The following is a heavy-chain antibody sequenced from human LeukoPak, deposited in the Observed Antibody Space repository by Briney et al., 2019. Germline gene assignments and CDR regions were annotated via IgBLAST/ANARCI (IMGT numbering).Heavy chain of an antibody. CDR3: HSSGWKYYYYGMDV. J-gene: IGHJ6*02. V-gene: IGHV4-34*01. CDR1: GGSFSGYY. Sequence: SETLSLTCAVYGGSFSGYYWSWIRRPPGKGLEWIGEINHSGSTNYNPSLKSRVTISVDTSKNQFSLKLSSVTAADTAVYYCHSSGWKYYYYGMDVWGQGTTVTVSS. D-gene: IGHD6-19*01. CDR2: INHSGST.